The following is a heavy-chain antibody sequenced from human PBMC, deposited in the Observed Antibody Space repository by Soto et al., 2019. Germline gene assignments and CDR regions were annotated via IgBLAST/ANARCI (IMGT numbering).Heavy chain of an antibody. CDR1: GFTFSSNS. V-gene: IGHV3-23*01. CDR2: IGAGAGTT. D-gene: IGHD3-9*01. Sequence: EVQLMESGGGVARPGGSLRLSCATSGFTFSSNSMNWVRQVPGKRLEWVSRIGAGAGTTYYTDSVEGRFTISRDDSKGTLYLQMTSLKVGDTAIYFCVLRAGDYWGQGTLVTVSS. CDR3: VLRAGDY. J-gene: IGHJ4*02.